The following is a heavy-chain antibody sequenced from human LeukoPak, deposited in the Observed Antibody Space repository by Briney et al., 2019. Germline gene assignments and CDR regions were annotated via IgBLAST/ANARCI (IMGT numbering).Heavy chain of an antibody. CDR2: INTNTGNP. J-gene: IGHJ5*02. CDR3: AREPTYYDFWSGYSPHTGWLDP. D-gene: IGHD3-3*01. V-gene: IGHV7-4-1*01. CDR1: GYTFTSYA. Sequence: GASVKVSCKASGYTFTSYAMNWVRQAPGQGLEWMGWINTNTGNPTYAQGFTGRFVFSLDTSVSTAYLQIGSLKAEDTAVYYCAREPTYYDFWSGYSPHTGWLDPWGQGTLVTVSS.